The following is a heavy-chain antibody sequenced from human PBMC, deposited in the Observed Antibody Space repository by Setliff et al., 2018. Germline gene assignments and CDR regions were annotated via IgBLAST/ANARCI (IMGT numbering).Heavy chain of an antibody. J-gene: IGHJ6*02. D-gene: IGHD4-17*01. V-gene: IGHV1-2*06. CDR1: GYTFSGYY. Sequence: ASVKVSCKASGYTFSGYYMHWVRQAPGQGLEWMGRINPNSGGTNYAQKFQGRVTMTSDSSISTAYMELSGLRSDDTAVYYCARVVGDYGYEDYYYYGMDVWGQGTTVTVSS. CDR2: INPNSGGT. CDR3: ARVVGDYGYEDYYYYGMDV.